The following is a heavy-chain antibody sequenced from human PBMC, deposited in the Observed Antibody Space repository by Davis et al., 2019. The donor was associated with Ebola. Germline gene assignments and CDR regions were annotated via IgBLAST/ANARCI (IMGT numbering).Heavy chain of an antibody. CDR1: GYSISSGYY. D-gene: IGHD3-22*01. V-gene: IGHV4-38-2*01. J-gene: IGHJ2*01. CDR2: IYHSGST. CDR3: ARSGYYYDSLDL. Sequence: PSETLSLTCAVSGYSISSGYYWGWLRQPPGKGLEWIGSIYHSGSTYYNPSLKSRVTISVDTSKNQFSLKLSSVTAADTAVYYCARSGYYYDSLDLWGRGTLVTVSS.